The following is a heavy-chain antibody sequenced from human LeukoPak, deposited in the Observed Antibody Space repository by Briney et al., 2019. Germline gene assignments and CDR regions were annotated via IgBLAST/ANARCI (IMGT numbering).Heavy chain of an antibody. V-gene: IGHV4-4*07. D-gene: IGHD3-10*01. CDR1: GGSISSYY. Sequence: SGTLSLTCTVSGGSISSYYWDWIRQPAGKGLEWIGRIYSSGDTNYNPSLKSRVTMSVDTSKNQFSLRLSSLTAADTAVYYCARDVGSGGGTFPTYHFDFWGQGTLVTVSS. J-gene: IGHJ4*02. CDR3: ARDVGSGGGTFPTYHFDF. CDR2: IYSSGDT.